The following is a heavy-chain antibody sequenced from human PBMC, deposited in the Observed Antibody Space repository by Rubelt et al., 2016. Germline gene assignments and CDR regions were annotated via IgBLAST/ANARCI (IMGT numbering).Heavy chain of an antibody. J-gene: IGHJ2*01. CDR3: ARTYYYDSSGYWYFDL. V-gene: IGHV1-69*04. D-gene: IGHD3-22*01. CDR1: GGTFSSYA. CDR2: IIPILGIA. Sequence: VKKPGSSVKVSCKASGGTFSSYAISWVRQAPGQGLEWMGRIIPILGIANYAQKFQGRVTITADKSTSTAYMELSSLRSEDTAVYYCARTYYYDSSGYWYFDLWGRGTLVTVSS.